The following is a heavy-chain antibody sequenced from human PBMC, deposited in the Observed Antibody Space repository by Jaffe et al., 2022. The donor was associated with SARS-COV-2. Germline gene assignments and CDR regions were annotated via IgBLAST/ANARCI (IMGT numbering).Heavy chain of an antibody. D-gene: IGHD6-13*01. CDR2: ISWNSGSI. J-gene: IGHJ4*02. Sequence: EVQLVESGGGLVQPGRSLRLSCAASGFTFDDYAMHWVRQAPGKGLEWVSGISWNSGSIGYADSVKGRFTISRDNAKNSLYLQMNSLRAEDTALYYCAKAPHSSSWYGGNFDYWGQGTLVTVSS. V-gene: IGHV3-9*01. CDR1: GFTFDDYA. CDR3: AKAPHSSSWYGGNFDY.